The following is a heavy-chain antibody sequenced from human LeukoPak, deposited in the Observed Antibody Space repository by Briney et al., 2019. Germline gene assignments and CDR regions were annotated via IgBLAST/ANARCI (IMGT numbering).Heavy chain of an antibody. J-gene: IGHJ3*02. Sequence: GSLRLSCAGSGFNFSDYYMSWIRQPPGKGLEWIGEINHSGSTNYNPSLKSRVTISVDTSKNQFSLKLSSVTAADTAVYYCARPRPAGYYDSSGYYNAFDIWGQGTMVTVSS. CDR1: GFNFSDYY. V-gene: IGHV4-34*01. CDR2: INHSGST. CDR3: ARPRPAGYYDSSGYYNAFDI. D-gene: IGHD3-22*01.